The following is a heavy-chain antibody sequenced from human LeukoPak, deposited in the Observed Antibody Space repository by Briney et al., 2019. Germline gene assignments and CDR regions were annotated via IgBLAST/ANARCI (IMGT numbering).Heavy chain of an antibody. J-gene: IGHJ4*02. Sequence: PGGSLRLSCAASGFTFSSYAMSWVRQAPGKGLEWVSAISGSGSSTYHADYVKGRFTISRDNSKNTLYLQMNSLRAEDTAVYYCAKVINGYSRNYYGYWGQGTLVTVSS. V-gene: IGHV3-23*01. CDR3: AKVINGYSRNYYGY. D-gene: IGHD5-18*01. CDR2: ISGSGSST. CDR1: GFTFSSYA.